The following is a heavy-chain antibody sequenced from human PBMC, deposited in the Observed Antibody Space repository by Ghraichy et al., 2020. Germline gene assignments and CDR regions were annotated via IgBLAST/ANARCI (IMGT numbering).Heavy chain of an antibody. Sequence: SETLSLTCTVSGGSISSYYWSWIRQPAGNGLEWIGRIYTSGSTNCNPSLKSRVTMSVDTSKNQFSLKLSSVTAADTAVYYGARDTDYYDSSGYRGWFDPWGQGTLVTVSS. V-gene: IGHV4-4*07. CDR2: IYTSGST. D-gene: IGHD3-22*01. CDR3: ARDTDYYDSSGYRGWFDP. CDR1: GGSISSYY. J-gene: IGHJ5*02.